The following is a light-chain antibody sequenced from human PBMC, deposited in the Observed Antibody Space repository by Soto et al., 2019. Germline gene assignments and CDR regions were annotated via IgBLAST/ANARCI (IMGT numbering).Light chain of an antibody. CDR1: TGAVTTGNY. CDR2: TTD. Sequence: QTVVTQEPSLTVSPGGTVTLTCASSTGAVTTGNYASWFQQKPGQAPRTLIYTTDNRHSCTPARFSGSLLGGKAALTLSSGQPEDEADYYCLLYFGVAQLVFGGGTKLTVL. V-gene: IGLV7-43*01. CDR3: LLYFGVAQLV. J-gene: IGLJ3*02.